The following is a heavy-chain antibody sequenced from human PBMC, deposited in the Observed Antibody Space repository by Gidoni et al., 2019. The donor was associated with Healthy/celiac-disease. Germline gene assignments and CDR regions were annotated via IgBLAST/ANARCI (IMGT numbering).Heavy chain of an antibody. D-gene: IGHD3-16*01. CDR2: IYSGGST. CDR1: GFTVSSNY. CDR3: ARVGIGGGGGGMDV. Sequence: EVQLVETGGGLIQPGGSLRLSCAASGFTVSSNYMSWVRQAPGKGLEWVSVIYSGGSTNYADSVKGRFTISRDNSKNTLYLQMNSLRAEDTAVYYCARVGIGGGGGGMDVWGQGTTVTVSS. V-gene: IGHV3-53*02. J-gene: IGHJ6*02.